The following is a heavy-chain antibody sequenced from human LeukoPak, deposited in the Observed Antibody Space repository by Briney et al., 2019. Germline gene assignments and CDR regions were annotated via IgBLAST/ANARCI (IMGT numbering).Heavy chain of an antibody. Sequence: PSETLSLTCTVSGGSISSYYWSRIRQPPGKGLEWIGYIYYSGSTNYNPSLKSRVTISVDTSKNQFSLKLSSVTAADTAVYYCARGPSLGAHLDYWGQGTLVTVSS. CDR3: ARGPSLGAHLDY. CDR1: GGSISSYY. V-gene: IGHV4-59*08. CDR2: IYYSGST. D-gene: IGHD1-26*01. J-gene: IGHJ4*02.